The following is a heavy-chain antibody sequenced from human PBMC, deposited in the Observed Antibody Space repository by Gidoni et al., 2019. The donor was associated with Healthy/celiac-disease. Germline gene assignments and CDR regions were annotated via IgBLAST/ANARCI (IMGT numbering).Heavy chain of an antibody. Sequence: QVQLQESGPGLVKPSETLSLTCTVSGGSVSSGSSSWSWIRQPPGKGLEWIGYIYYSGSTNYNPSLKSRVTISVDTSKNQFSLKLSSVTAADTAVYYCARETIPYDFWSGRSNYFDYWGQGTLVTVSS. CDR1: GGSVSSGSSS. CDR2: IYYSGST. V-gene: IGHV4-61*01. CDR3: ARETIPYDFWSGRSNYFDY. J-gene: IGHJ4*02. D-gene: IGHD3-3*01.